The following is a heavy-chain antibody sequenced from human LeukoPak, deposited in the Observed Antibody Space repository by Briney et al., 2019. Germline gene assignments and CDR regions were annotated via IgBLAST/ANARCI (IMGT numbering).Heavy chain of an antibody. D-gene: IGHD3-9*01. Sequence: SSETLSLTCTVSGGSVSSGSYYWSCLRQPPGKGLEWIGYIYYSGSTNYNPSLKSRVTISVDTSKNQFSLKLSSVTDADTAVYYCARGPRVLRYFDWLLPYYFDYWGQGTLVTVSS. V-gene: IGHV4-61*01. CDR1: GGSVSSGSYY. CDR2: IYYSGST. CDR3: ARGPRVLRYFDWLLPYYFDY. J-gene: IGHJ4*02.